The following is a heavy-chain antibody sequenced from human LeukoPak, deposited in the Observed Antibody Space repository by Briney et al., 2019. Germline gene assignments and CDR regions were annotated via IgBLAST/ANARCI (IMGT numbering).Heavy chain of an antibody. D-gene: IGHD5-24*01. V-gene: IGHV1-69*13. Sequence: ASVKVSCKASGGTFSSYAISWVRQAHGQGLEWMGGIIPIFGTANYAQKFQGRVTITADESTSTAYMELSSLRSEDTAVYYCARDGYNLDYYYYMDVWGKGTTVTVSS. J-gene: IGHJ6*03. CDR2: IIPIFGTA. CDR3: ARDGYNLDYYYYMDV. CDR1: GGTFSSYA.